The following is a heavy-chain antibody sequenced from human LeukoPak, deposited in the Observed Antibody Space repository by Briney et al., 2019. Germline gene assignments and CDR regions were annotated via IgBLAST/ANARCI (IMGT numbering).Heavy chain of an antibody. J-gene: IGHJ3*02. CDR3: ARGIAAAGLDAFDI. CDR2: IYYSGST. Sequence: HSETLSLTFTVSGGAISSSSYYRGWIRHPPGKGLEWIGSIYYSGSTYYNPSLKSRVTISVATYKYQFSLKLSSATAAAAAVYYCARGIAAAGLDAFDIWGQGTMVTVSS. CDR1: GGAISSSSYY. D-gene: IGHD6-13*01. V-gene: IGHV4-39*07.